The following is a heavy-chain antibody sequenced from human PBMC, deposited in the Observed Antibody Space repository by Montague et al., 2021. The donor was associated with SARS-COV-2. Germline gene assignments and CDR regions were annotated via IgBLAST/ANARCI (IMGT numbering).Heavy chain of an antibody. CDR1: GFNFNIRA. V-gene: IGHV3-30*04. CDR2: ISDDGRQR. Sequence: SLRLSCPASGFNFNIRAIHWVRQAPGKGLEWVAVISDDGRQRFYSDSVKGRFTISRDNSNNTLYLQLNSLKYEDTAVYFCARDSGDSHGDYYFDLWGQGTLVIVSS. J-gene: IGHJ5*02. CDR3: ARDSGDSHGDYYFDL. D-gene: IGHD4-17*01.